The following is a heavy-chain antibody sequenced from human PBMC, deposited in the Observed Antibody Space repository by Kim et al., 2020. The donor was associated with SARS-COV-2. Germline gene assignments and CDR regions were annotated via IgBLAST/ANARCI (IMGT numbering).Heavy chain of an antibody. J-gene: IGHJ4*02. V-gene: IGHV3-21*01. Sequence: GGSLRLSCAASGFTFSSYSMNWVRQAPGKGLEWVSSISSSSSYIYYADSVKGRFTISRDNAKNSLYLQMNSLRAEDTAVYYCASAPGMVVAVAGWGQGTLVTVSS. CDR2: ISSSSSYI. CDR3: ASAPGMVVAVAG. CDR1: GFTFSSYS. D-gene: IGHD6-19*01.